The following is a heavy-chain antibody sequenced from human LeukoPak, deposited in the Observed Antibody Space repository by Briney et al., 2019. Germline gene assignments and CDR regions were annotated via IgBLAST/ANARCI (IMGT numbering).Heavy chain of an antibody. J-gene: IGHJ4*02. D-gene: IGHD6-13*01. CDR3: AKAIAATGRWWIFDY. Sequence: GGSLRLSCAASGFTFSSYAMGWVRQAPGEGLEWVSSISGSGSSTYYADSVKGRFTISRDNPKNAQYLQMSSLRAEDTAVYYCAKAIAATGRWWIFDYWGQGTLVTVSS. CDR1: GFTFSSYA. CDR2: ISGSGSST. V-gene: IGHV3-23*01.